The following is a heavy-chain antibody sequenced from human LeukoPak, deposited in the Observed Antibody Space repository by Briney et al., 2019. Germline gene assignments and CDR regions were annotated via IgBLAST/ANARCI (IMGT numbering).Heavy chain of an antibody. CDR3: AKDDYVWGTYRSPFDY. J-gene: IGHJ4*02. CDR2: ISGSGGST. CDR1: GFTFSSYA. Sequence: GGSLRLSCAASGFTFSSYAMSWVRQAPGKGLEWVSAISGSGGSTYYADSVKGRFTISRDNSKNTLYLQMNSLRAEDTAVYFCAKDDYVWGTYRSPFDYWGQGTLVTVSS. V-gene: IGHV3-23*01. D-gene: IGHD3-16*02.